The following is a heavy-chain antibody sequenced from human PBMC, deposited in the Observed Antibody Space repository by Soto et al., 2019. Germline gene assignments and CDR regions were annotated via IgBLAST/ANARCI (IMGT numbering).Heavy chain of an antibody. CDR2: IHSSGST. D-gene: IGHD4-17*01. Sequence: QVQLEESGPGLVKPSETLSLTCTVSGGSISDYYWTWIRQPPGKGLEWMGYIHSSGSTNYNPSLQSRVTIXXDXSXXQFSLRLSSVTAADTAVYYCARVLKDYSDYAGVDSWGQGTLVTVSS. CDR1: GGSISDYY. CDR3: ARVLKDYSDYAGVDS. J-gene: IGHJ5*01. V-gene: IGHV4-59*01.